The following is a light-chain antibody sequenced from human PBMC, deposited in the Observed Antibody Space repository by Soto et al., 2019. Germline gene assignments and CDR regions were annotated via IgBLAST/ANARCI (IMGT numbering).Light chain of an antibody. CDR3: QQYSGSIT. J-gene: IGKJ5*01. CDR1: QSVPRNY. CDR2: GTS. Sequence: EIVLTQSPGTLSLTPGERATLSCRASQSVPRNYLAWYQQKPGQAPRLLIYGTSSRATGIPDRFSGSGSGTDFTLTISRLEPEDFAVFYCQQYSGSITFGQGTRLEIK. V-gene: IGKV3-20*01.